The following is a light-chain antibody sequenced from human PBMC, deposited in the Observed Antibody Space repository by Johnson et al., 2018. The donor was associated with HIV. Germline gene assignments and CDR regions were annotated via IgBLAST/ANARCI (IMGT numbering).Light chain of an antibody. CDR2: DNN. CDR3: GTGDSSLSAGGV. CDR1: SSNIGNNY. J-gene: IGLJ1*01. Sequence: QSVLTQPPSVSAAPGQKVTISCSGSSSNIGNNYVSWYQQLPATAPNLLIYDNNKRPSGLPDRFSGPTSGTSAALGITALQTGDEADYYCGTGDSSLSAGGVFGTGTKVTVL. V-gene: IGLV1-51*01.